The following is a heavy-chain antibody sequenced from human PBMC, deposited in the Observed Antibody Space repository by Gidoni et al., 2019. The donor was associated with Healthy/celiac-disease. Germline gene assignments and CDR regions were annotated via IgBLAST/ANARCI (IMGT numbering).Heavy chain of an antibody. CDR3: ARDKGSSSGYYYYGMDV. Sequence: QVQLQESGPGLVKPSGTLSLTCAVSGGSISSINGWSWVRQPPGKGLEWIGEIYHSGSTNYNPSLKSRVTISVDKSKNQFSLKLSSVTAADTAVYYCARDKGSSSGYYYYGMDVWGQGTTVTVSS. J-gene: IGHJ6*02. V-gene: IGHV4-4*02. CDR2: IYHSGST. CDR1: GGSISSING. D-gene: IGHD6-6*01.